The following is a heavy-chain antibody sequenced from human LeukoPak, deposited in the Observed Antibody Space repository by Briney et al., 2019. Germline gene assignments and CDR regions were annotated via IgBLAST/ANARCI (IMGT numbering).Heavy chain of an antibody. V-gene: IGHV3-23*01. CDR3: AKQTRYDTPAGGRGFDY. CDR2: ISGSGTIT. J-gene: IGHJ4*02. CDR1: GFTFSTYA. Sequence: GGSLRLSCEASGFTFSTYAMSWVRQAPGEGLEWVSGISGSGTITYYADSVKGRFTIARDNSKSTLFLEMSSLRAEDTAVYYCAKQTRYDTPAGGRGFDYWGQGTLVTVSS. D-gene: IGHD3-22*01.